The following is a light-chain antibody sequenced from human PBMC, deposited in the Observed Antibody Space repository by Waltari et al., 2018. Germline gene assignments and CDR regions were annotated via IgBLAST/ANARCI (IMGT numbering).Light chain of an antibody. CDR2: GAS. CDR1: QSVSSTF. V-gene: IGKV3-20*01. Sequence: EIVLTQSPGTLSLSPGERATLSCRASQSVSSTFLAWYQQKPGQAPRLFIYGASSRAAGIPDRFSGSGSGTDFTLTISSLQAEDVAVYYCQHYYSIPRTFGPGTKVDIK. CDR3: QHYYSIPRT. J-gene: IGKJ3*01.